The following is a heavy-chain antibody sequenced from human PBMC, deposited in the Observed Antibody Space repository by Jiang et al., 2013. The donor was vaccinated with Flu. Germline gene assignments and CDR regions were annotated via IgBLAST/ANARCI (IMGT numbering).Heavy chain of an antibody. V-gene: IGHV5-51*01. CDR3: ARHHGRDGKSFDY. CDR2: SYSGGSDI. D-gene: IGHD5-24*01. J-gene: IGHJ4*02. Sequence: WVRQMPGKGLEWMGISYSGGSDIRYSPSFRRAQVTISADKSISTAYLQWSSLKASDTAMYYCARHHGRDGKSFDYWGQGTLVTVSS.